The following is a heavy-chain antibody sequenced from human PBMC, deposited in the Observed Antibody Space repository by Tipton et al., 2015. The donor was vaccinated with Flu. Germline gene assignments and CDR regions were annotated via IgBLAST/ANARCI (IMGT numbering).Heavy chain of an antibody. CDR3: TRLLSTSGWSEADH. D-gene: IGHD6-19*01. CDR1: GFTFSSYA. V-gene: IGHV3-49*04. CDR2: IRTTAFGETT. J-gene: IGHJ5*02. Sequence: SLRLSCAASGFTFSSYAMSWVRQAPGRGLEWVGLIRTTAFGETTEYAASVRGRFTISRDDVKSIAFLQMDSLKTEDTAIYYCTRLLSTSGWSEADHWGQGTHVTVSS.